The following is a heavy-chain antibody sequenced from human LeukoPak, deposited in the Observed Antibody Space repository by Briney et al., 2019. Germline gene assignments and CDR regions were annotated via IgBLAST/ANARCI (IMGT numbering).Heavy chain of an antibody. CDR3: ARECYYYGMDV. CDR2: ISSNGGST. Sequence: GGSLRLSCAASGFTFSSYAMHWVGQAPGKGLEYVSAISSNGGSTYYANSVKGRFTISRDNSKNTLYLQMGSLRAEDMAVYYCARECYYYGMDVWGQGTTVTVSS. J-gene: IGHJ6*02. CDR1: GFTFSSYA. V-gene: IGHV3-64*01.